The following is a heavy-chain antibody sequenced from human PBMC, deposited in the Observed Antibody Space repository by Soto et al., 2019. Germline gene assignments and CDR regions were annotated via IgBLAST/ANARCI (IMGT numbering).Heavy chain of an antibody. CDR1: GFPFCKRW. J-gene: IGHJ4*01. CDR2: VKTKTQGGAT. Sequence: WGSLRLSCAASGFPFCKRWVNWVPQAPWKGIGGVGPVKTKTQGGATDCSGNGQGRFSISRDDSKHKVYLQINSLKIEDTAAYYCTTDSYSSITIVRFDYWGHGTLVTVSS. V-gene: IGHV3-15*07. D-gene: IGHD2-2*01. CDR3: TTDSYSSITIVRFDY.